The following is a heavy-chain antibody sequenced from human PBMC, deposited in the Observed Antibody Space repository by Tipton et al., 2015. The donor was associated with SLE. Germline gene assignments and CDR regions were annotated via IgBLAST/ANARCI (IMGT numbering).Heavy chain of an antibody. D-gene: IGHD6-6*01. J-gene: IGHJ5*02. Sequence: LSCAVSAYSISSDYYWGWIRQPPGKGLEWIGSIYHSGSTYYNPSLKSRVTISVDTSKNQFSLKLSSVTAADTAVYYCARGMGSSSGCNWFDPWGQGTLVTVSS. CDR1: AYSISSDYY. CDR3: ARGMGSSSGCNWFDP. V-gene: IGHV4-38-2*01. CDR2: IYHSGST.